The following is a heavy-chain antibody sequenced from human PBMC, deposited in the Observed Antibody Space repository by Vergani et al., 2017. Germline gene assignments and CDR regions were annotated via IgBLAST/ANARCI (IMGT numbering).Heavy chain of an antibody. CDR1: GGSISSYY. V-gene: IGHV4-59*01. J-gene: IGHJ4*02. CDR2: IYYSGST. CDR3: ARDDGWGGFDY. Sequence: QVQLQESGPGLVKPSETLSLTCTVSGGSISSYYRSWIRQPPGKGLEWIGYIYYSGSTNYNPSLKSRVTISVDTSKNQFSLKLSSVTAADTAVYYCARDDGWGGFDYWGQGTLVTVSS. D-gene: IGHD3-16*01.